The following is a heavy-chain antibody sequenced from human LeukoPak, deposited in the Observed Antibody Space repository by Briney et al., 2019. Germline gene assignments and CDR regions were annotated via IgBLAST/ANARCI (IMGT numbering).Heavy chain of an antibody. Sequence: ASVKVSCKSSENTFTAYYIHWVRQAPGQGLEWMGWINPNSGGTNYAQKFQGRVTMTRDTSISTAYMELSRLRSDDTAVYYCARSTMIVVVFDYWGQGTLVTVSS. V-gene: IGHV1-2*02. CDR2: INPNSGGT. CDR1: ENTFTAYY. D-gene: IGHD3-22*01. J-gene: IGHJ4*02. CDR3: ARSTMIVVVFDY.